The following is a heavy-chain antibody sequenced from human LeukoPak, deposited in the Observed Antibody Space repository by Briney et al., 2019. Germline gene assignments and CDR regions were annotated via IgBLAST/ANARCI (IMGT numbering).Heavy chain of an antibody. CDR2: INPNSGGT. D-gene: IGHD3-10*01. V-gene: IGHV1-2*02. J-gene: IGHJ4*02. CDR1: GYTFTGYH. Sequence: ASVKVSCKASGYTFTGYHMHWVRQAPGQGLEGMGWINPNSGGTNYAQKFQGRVTMTRDTSISTAYMELSRLRSDDTAVYYCARRSAPNYNDYWGQGTLVTVSS. CDR3: ARRSAPNYNDY.